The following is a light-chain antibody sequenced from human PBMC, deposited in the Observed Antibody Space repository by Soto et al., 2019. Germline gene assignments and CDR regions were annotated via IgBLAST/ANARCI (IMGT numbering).Light chain of an antibody. CDR2: KAS. J-gene: IGKJ1*01. Sequence: DIQMTQSPTTVSASVGDRVTITCRASQNINTWLAWYQQKPGKAPKLLILKASTLESGVPSRLSGSGSGTEFTLNISSLQPDDLATYYCQHYNNYFWAFGQGTRVEIK. CDR3: QHYNNYFWA. V-gene: IGKV1-5*03. CDR1: QNINTW.